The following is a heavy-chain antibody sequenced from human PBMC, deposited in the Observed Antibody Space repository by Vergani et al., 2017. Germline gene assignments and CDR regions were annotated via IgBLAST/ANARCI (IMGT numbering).Heavy chain of an antibody. Sequence: QVQLQESGPGLVKPSETLTLTCDVSDSSIMTNPYWGWFRQSPGKGLKWIGCIHHSGDTHYNSSLKSRVSISIVSSSKFSLSLTSVTAADTAIYYCARHRGSGGFFPSAYVYGMDVGVHGTTVTVSS. D-gene: IGHD3-10*01. V-gene: IGHV4-38-2*01. CDR2: IHHSGDT. CDR3: ARHRGSGGFFPSAYVYGMDV. CDR1: DSSIMTNPY. J-gene: IGHJ6*02.